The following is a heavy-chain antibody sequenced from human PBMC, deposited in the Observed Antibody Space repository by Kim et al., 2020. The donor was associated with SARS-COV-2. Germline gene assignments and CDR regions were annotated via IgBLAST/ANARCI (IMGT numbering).Heavy chain of an antibody. V-gene: IGHV4-31*03. CDR2: IYYSGST. Sequence: SETLSLTCTVSGGSISSGGYYWSWIRQHPGKGLEWIGYIYYSGSTYYNPSLKSRVTISVDTSKNQFSLKLSSVTAADTAVYYCARDVDTAMGSGENWFDPWGQGTLVTVSS. D-gene: IGHD5-18*01. CDR3: ARDVDTAMGSGENWFDP. CDR1: GGSISSGGYY. J-gene: IGHJ5*02.